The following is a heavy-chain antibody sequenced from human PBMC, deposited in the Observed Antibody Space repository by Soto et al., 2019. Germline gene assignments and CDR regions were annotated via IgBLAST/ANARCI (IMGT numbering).Heavy chain of an antibody. CDR3: ARETYYYDSSGYYPLGY. D-gene: IGHD3-22*01. CDR2: ISYDGSNK. Sequence: GGSLRLSCVASGFTFSSYAMHWVRQAPGKGLEWVAVISYDGSNKYYADSVKGRFTISRDNSKNTLYLQMNSLRDEDTAVYYCARETYYYDSSGYYPLGYWGQGTLVTVSS. CDR1: GFTFSSYA. V-gene: IGHV3-30-3*01. J-gene: IGHJ4*02.